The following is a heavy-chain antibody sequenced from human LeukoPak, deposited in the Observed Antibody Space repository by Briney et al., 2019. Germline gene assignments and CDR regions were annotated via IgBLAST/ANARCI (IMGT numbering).Heavy chain of an antibody. J-gene: IGHJ4*02. CDR3: ARDVGGFLEWLLYGFDY. CDR2: ISRCSSYI. V-gene: IGHV3-21*01. CDR1: GFTFSSYS. D-gene: IGHD3-3*01. Sequence: GGSLRLSCAASGFTFSSYSMNWVRQAPGKGLEWVSSISRCSSYIYYADSVKGRFTISRDNAKNSLYLQMNSLRAEDTAVYYCARDVGGFLEWLLYGFDYWGQGTLVTVSS.